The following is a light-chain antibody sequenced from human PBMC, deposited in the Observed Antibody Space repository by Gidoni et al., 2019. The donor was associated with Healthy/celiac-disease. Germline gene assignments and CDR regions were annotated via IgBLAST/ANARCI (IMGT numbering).Light chain of an antibody. CDR2: GAS. Sequence: EIVLTQSPGTLSLSPGERATLSCRASQSVSSTYLAWYQQKPGQAPRLLIYGASSRVTGVPDRFSGSGSGTDFTLTISRLEPEDFAVYYCQQGAFXQXTKVEMK. J-gene: IGKJ1*01. V-gene: IGKV3-20*01. CDR1: QSVSSTY. CDR3: QQGA.